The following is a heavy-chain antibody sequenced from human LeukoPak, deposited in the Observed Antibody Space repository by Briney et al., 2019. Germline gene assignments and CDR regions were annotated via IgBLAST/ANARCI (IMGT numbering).Heavy chain of an antibody. CDR2: IHCSGST. CDR3: ARHLDWDSGGDAFDF. J-gene: IGHJ3*01. V-gene: IGHV4-59*08. CDR1: GVPISSYY. Sequence: SETLSLTCTVSGVPISSYYWSWIRQPPGKGLEWIGYIHCSGSTRNYPSLESRVTISVDTSKNQFSLKLTSVTAADTAMYYCARHLDWDSGGDAFDFWGQGTMVTVSS. D-gene: IGHD3/OR15-3a*01.